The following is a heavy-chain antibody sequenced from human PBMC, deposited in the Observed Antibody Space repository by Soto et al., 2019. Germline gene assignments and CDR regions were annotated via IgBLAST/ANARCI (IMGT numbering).Heavy chain of an antibody. Sequence: QVKLVESGGGVVLPGGSLRLSCEASGFTFNSYGMYWVRQAPGKGLDWVSHILYDGTKTYYADSVQGRFTISRDNSRNTLYLQMDRMRLEDTAVYCCVKDLAHMADHWGQGTLVIVSS. V-gene: IGHV3-30*18. CDR2: ILYDGTKT. CDR1: GFTFNSYG. CDR3: VKDLAHMADH. J-gene: IGHJ4*02.